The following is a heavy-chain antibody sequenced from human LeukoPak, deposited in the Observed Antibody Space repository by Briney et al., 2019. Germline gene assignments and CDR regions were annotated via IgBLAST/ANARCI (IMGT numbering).Heavy chain of an antibody. V-gene: IGHV3-48*01. Sequence: PGGSLRLSCAASGFTFSSYGMSWVRQAPGKGLEWVSYISSSSSTIYYADSVKGRFTISRDNAKNSLYLQMNSLRAEDTAVYYCATTPRLKHDAFDIWGQGTMVTVSS. D-gene: IGHD3-22*01. CDR3: ATTPRLKHDAFDI. J-gene: IGHJ3*02. CDR2: ISSSSSTI. CDR1: GFTFSSYG.